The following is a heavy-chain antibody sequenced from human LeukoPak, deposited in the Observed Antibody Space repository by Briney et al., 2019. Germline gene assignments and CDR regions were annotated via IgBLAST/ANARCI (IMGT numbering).Heavy chain of an antibody. J-gene: IGHJ4*02. D-gene: IGHD5-12*01. CDR2: IIPILGIA. CDR1: GGTFSSYA. CDR3: ARDLGYGAFERHDY. Sequence: ASVKVSCKASGGTFSSYAISWVRQAPGQGLEWMGRIIPILGIANYAQKFQGRVTITADKSTSTAYMELSSLRSEDTAVYYCARDLGYGAFERHDYWGQGTPVTVSS. V-gene: IGHV1-69*04.